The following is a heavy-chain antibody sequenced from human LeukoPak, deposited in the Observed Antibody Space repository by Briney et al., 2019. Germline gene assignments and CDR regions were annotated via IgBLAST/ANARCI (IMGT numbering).Heavy chain of an antibody. V-gene: IGHV3-30*18. CDR1: GFSFRSYG. CDR2: IGSDGSKK. J-gene: IGHJ4*02. D-gene: IGHD3-22*01. Sequence: PGGSLRLSCAASGFSFRSYGIHWVRQAPGKGLEWVAVIGSDGSKKYYADSVKGRFTISRGNSKNTLYLQMNSLRTEDTAMYFCAKEIYCDSSAFFDYWGQGTLVTVSS. CDR3: AKEIYCDSSAFFDY.